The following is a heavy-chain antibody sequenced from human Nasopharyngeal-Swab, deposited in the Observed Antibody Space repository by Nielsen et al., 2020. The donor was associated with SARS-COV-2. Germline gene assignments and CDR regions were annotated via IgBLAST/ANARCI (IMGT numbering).Heavy chain of an antibody. CDR2: ISYDGSNK. Sequence: GESLKISCAASGFTFSSYGMHWVCQAPGKGLEWVAVISYDGSNKYYADSVKGRFTISRDNSKNTLYLQMNSLRAEDTAVYYCAKDGSYWFDYWGQGTLVTVSS. V-gene: IGHV3-30*18. CDR3: AKDGSYWFDY. D-gene: IGHD1-26*01. J-gene: IGHJ4*02. CDR1: GFTFSSYG.